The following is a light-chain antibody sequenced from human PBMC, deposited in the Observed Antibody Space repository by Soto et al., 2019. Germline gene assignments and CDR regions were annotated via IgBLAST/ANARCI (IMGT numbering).Light chain of an antibody. V-gene: IGLV1-40*01. Sequence: QSVLTQPPSVSGAPGQRVTISCTGSSSNLGADYDVHWYRQLPGTAPKLLTYGNNDRPSGVPDRFSGSKSGTSASLAITGLQAEDEADYYCQSYDSSLSAYVVFGGGTKLTVL. J-gene: IGLJ2*01. CDR3: QSYDSSLSAYVV. CDR1: SSNLGADYD. CDR2: GNN.